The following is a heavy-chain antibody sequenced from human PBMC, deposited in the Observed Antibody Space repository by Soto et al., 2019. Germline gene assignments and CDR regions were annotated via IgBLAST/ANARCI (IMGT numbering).Heavy chain of an antibody. J-gene: IGHJ5*02. CDR2: ISAYNGNT. CDR3: ARDPQQLVPGTRESWFDP. D-gene: IGHD6-13*01. Sequence: ASVKVSCKASGYTFTSYGISWVRQAPGQGLEWMGWISAYNGNTNYAQKLQGRVTMTTDTSTSTAYMELRSLRSDDTAVYYCARDPQQLVPGTRESWFDPWGQGTLVTVSS. CDR1: GYTFTSYG. V-gene: IGHV1-18*01.